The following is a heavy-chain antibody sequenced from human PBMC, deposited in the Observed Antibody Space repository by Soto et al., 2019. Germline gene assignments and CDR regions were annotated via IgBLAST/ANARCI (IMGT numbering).Heavy chain of an antibody. Sequence: QVQLVESGGGVVQPGRSLRLSCAASGFTLSSYAMHWVRQAPGKGLEWVAVTSYDGSNKYYADSVKGRFTISRDNSKNTLYLQMNSLRAEDTAVYYCARGPLDYDFWSGYSYYFDYWGQGTLVTVSS. J-gene: IGHJ4*02. CDR2: TSYDGSNK. V-gene: IGHV3-30-3*01. CDR1: GFTLSSYA. D-gene: IGHD3-3*01. CDR3: ARGPLDYDFWSGYSYYFDY.